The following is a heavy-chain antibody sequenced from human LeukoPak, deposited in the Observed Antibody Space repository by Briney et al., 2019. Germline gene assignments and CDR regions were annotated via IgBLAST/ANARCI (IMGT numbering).Heavy chain of an antibody. Sequence: HGGSLRLSCAASGFTFSSYSMNWVRQAPGKGLEWVSSISSSSSYIYYADSVKGRFTISRDNAKNSLYLQMNSLRAEDTAVYYCARDLTTVIAHVLYFDSWGQGTLVTVSS. V-gene: IGHV3-21*01. J-gene: IGHJ4*02. CDR3: ARDLTTVIAHVLYFDS. D-gene: IGHD4-11*01. CDR1: GFTFSSYS. CDR2: ISSSSSYI.